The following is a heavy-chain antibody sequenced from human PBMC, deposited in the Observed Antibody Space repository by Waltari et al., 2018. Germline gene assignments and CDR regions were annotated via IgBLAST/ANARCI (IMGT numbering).Heavy chain of an antibody. CDR1: GFTFDDYA. Sequence: EVQLVESGGGLVQPGRSLRLSCAASGFTFDDYAMHWVRQAPGNGLEWVSGISWNSGSRGDSYFVTCRFTISRDNAKNSLYLQMNSLRAEDTALYYCAKGVAAAGITPFDPWGQGTLVTVSS. J-gene: IGHJ5*02. CDR2: ISWNSGSR. CDR3: AKGVAAAGITPFDP. V-gene: IGHV3-9*01. D-gene: IGHD6-13*01.